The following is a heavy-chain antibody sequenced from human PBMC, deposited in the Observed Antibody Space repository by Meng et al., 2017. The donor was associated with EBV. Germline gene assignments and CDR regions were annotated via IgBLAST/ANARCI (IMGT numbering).Heavy chain of an antibody. CDR3: ARDRTSNRFDY. CDR2: ISSNSIDI. V-gene: IGHV3-21*01. CDR1: GFTLRSYS. Sequence: EVQVEGSGGGLVKPEESLRLSFAASGFTLRSYSMNWVRLAPGKGLEWVSSISSNSIDIYYADLVKGRFTISRDNAKNSLFLQMNSLRAEDTAVYYCARDRTSNRFDYWGQGTLVTVSS. D-gene: IGHD2-8*01. J-gene: IGHJ4*02.